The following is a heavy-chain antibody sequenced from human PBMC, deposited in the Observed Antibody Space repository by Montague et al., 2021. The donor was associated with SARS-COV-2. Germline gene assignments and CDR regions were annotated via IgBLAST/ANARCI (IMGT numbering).Heavy chain of an antibody. V-gene: IGHV6-1*01. J-gene: IGHJ4*02. CDR3: ARGVYYDGSGYYPFDY. CDR2: TYYRSKWYN. Sequence: CAISGDSVSSYSAAWNWIRQSPSIGLEWLGRTYYRSKWYNDYALSVKSRITINPDTSKNHFSLQLNSVTPEDTAIYYCARGVYYDGSGYYPFDYWGQGTLVTVSS. D-gene: IGHD3-22*01. CDR1: GDSVSSYSAA.